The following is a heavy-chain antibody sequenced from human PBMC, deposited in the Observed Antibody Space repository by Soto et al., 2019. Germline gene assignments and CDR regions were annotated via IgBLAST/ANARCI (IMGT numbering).Heavy chain of an antibody. D-gene: IGHD2-2*02. V-gene: IGHV3-23*01. J-gene: IGHJ4*02. CDR1: GFTFTKYV. CDR2: IRGSGGST. CDR3: AKDQDIVVVPSAIDY. Sequence: GGSLRLSCVAAGFTFTKYVMNWVRQAPGKGLEWVSGIRGSGGSTYYADSVKGRFTISRDNSKNTLYLQLNSLRAEDTAVYYCAKDQDIVVVPSAIDYLGQGTLVTVSS.